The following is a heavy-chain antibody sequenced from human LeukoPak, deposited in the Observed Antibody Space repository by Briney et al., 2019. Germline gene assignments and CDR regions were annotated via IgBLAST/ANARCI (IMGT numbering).Heavy chain of an antibody. Sequence: SVKVSCKASGGTFGSYAISWVRQAPGQGLEWMGGIIPIFGTANYAQKFQGRVTITTDESTSTAYMELSSLRSEDTAVYYCARAIWSGYSNYYYYYMDVWGKGTTVTVSS. CDR1: GGTFGSYA. CDR2: IIPIFGTA. D-gene: IGHD3-3*01. V-gene: IGHV1-69*05. J-gene: IGHJ6*03. CDR3: ARAIWSGYSNYYYYYMDV.